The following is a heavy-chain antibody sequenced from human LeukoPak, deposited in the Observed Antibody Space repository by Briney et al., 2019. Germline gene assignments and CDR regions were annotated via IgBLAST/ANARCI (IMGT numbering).Heavy chain of an antibody. V-gene: IGHV1-69*04. CDR1: GGTFSSYA. CDR3: ARAFAKTRKYYFDY. J-gene: IGHJ4*02. CDR2: IIPIFGIA. Sequence: SVKVSCKASGGTFSSYAISWVRQAPGQGLEWMGRIIPIFGIANYAQKFQGRVTITADKSTSTAYMELSSLRSEDTAVYYCARAFAKTRKYYFDYWGQGTLVTVSS. D-gene: IGHD1-14*01.